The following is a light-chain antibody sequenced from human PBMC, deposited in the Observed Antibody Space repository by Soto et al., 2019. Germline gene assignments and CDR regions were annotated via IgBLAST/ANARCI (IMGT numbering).Light chain of an antibody. J-gene: IGLJ3*02. CDR3: QSYDSSLSGWV. CDR2: GNK. V-gene: IGLV1-40*01. CDR1: NSNIGAGYD. Sequence: QSVLTQPPSVSGAPGQRVTISCTGTNSNIGAGYDVHWYQHLPGTAPKLLIYGNKDRHSGVPDRFSGSKSGTSASLAITGLQAEDGADYYCQSYDSSLSGWVFGGGTKVTVL.